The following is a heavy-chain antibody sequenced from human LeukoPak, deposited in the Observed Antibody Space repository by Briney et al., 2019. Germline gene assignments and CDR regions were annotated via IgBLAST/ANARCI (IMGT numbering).Heavy chain of an antibody. CDR3: ARADEGGAFDY. Sequence: QSGRSLRLSCAASGFTFSSYWMHWVRQAPGKGLVWVSRINSDGSSTNYADSVKGRFTISRDNAKNTLYLQMNSLRAEDTAVYHCARADEGGAFDYWGQGTLVTVSS. V-gene: IGHV3-74*01. D-gene: IGHD3-16*01. J-gene: IGHJ4*02. CDR2: INSDGSST. CDR1: GFTFSSYW.